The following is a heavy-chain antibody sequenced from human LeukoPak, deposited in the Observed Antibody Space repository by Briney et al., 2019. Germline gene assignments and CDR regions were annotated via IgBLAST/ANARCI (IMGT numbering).Heavy chain of an antibody. Sequence: ASVKVSCKASGYTSTSYGISWVRQAPGQGPEWMGWVSAYNGNTNYAQKLQGRVTMTTDTSTSTAYMELRSLRSDDTAVYYCARGATLTHYDSSGYYGYWGQGTLVTVSS. V-gene: IGHV1-18*01. CDR2: VSAYNGNT. J-gene: IGHJ4*02. D-gene: IGHD3-22*01. CDR1: GYTSTSYG. CDR3: ARGATLTHYDSSGYYGY.